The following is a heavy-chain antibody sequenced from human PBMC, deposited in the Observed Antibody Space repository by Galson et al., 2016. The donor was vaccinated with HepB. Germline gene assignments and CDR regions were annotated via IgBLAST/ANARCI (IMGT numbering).Heavy chain of an antibody. CDR1: GFNFSSHA. CDR2: ISYDGSNS. Sequence: SLRLSCAASGFNFSSHAMDWVRQAPGKGLEWVAIISYDGSNSYYADSVTGRFTISRDNSKKTLALQMTSLRGEDTAVYYCARDGGFYGSGSVPDYWAQGTLVSVSS. D-gene: IGHD3-10*01. CDR3: ARDGGFYGSGSVPDY. J-gene: IGHJ4*02. V-gene: IGHV3-30-3*01.